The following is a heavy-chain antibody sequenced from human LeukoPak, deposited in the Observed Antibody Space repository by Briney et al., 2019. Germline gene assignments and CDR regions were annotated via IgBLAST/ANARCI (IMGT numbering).Heavy chain of an antibody. CDR1: GFTFDDYA. Sequence: GGSLRLSCAASGFTFDDYAMHWVRQAPGKGLEWVSLISWDGGSTYYADSVKGRFTISRDNSKNTLYLQMNSLRAEDTAVYYCAKDPRIAAAGTWGWGQGTLVTVSS. D-gene: IGHD6-13*01. CDR2: ISWDGGST. V-gene: IGHV3-43D*03. CDR3: AKDPRIAAAGTWG. J-gene: IGHJ4*02.